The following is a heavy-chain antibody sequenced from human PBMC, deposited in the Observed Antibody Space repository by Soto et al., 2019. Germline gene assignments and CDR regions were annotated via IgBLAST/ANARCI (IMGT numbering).Heavy chain of an antibody. V-gene: IGHV3-33*08. CDR3: VRERGPFNDFDI. CDR2: IWADGNHK. CDR1: GFTFSDFY. Sequence: QVQLVESGGGLVKPGGSLRLSCAASGFTFSDFYMSWIRQAPGKGLEWVAVIWADGNHKFYAESVKGRFTIFRDNSRDSLNLQMDSLRVEDSAMYYCVRERGPFNDFDIWGRGTMVTVSS. J-gene: IGHJ3*02.